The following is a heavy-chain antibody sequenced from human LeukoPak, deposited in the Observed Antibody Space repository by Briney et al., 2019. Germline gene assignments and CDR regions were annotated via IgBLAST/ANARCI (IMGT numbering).Heavy chain of an antibody. Sequence: GGSLRLSCAASGFTFSSYAMHCVRQAPGKGLEWVAVISYDGSNKYYADSVKGRFTISRDNSKNTLYLQMNSLRAEDTAVYYCAGGSGYLFDHWGQGTLVTVSS. V-gene: IGHV3-30*01. CDR1: GFTFSSYA. CDR3: AGGSGYLFDH. CDR2: ISYDGSNK. D-gene: IGHD5-12*01. J-gene: IGHJ4*02.